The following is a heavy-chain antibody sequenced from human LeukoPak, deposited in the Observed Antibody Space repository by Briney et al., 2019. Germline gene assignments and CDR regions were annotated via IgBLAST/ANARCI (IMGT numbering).Heavy chain of an antibody. D-gene: IGHD6-13*01. V-gene: IGHV3-48*03. J-gene: IGHJ4*02. CDR3: ARESSSWYAY. CDR1: GFTFSSYE. Sequence: GGSLRLSCAASGFTFSSYEMNWVRKAPGKGLEWVSYISSSGSTIYYADSVKGRFTISRDNAKNSLYLQMNSLRAEDTAVYYCARESSSWYAYWGQGTLVTVSS. CDR2: ISSSGSTI.